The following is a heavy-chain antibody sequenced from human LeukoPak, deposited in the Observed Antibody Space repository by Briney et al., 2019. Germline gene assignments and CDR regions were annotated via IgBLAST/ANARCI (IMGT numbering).Heavy chain of an antibody. CDR3: ASWQDYDFWSGYGPGDYYYDMDV. V-gene: IGHV1-46*01. J-gene: IGHJ6*02. Sequence: GASVKVSCKASGYTFTSYYMHWVRQAPGQGLEWMGMINPSGGSTSYAQKFQGRVTMTRDTSTSTVYMELSSLRSEDTAVYYCASWQDYDFWSGYGPGDYYYDMDVWGQGTTVTVSS. D-gene: IGHD3-3*01. CDR2: INPSGGST. CDR1: GYTFTSYY.